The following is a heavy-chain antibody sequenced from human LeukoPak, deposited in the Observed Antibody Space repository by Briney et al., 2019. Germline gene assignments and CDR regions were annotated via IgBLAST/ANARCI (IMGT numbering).Heavy chain of an antibody. D-gene: IGHD3-22*01. Sequence: GASVKVSCKASGYTFTGYYMHWVRQAHGQGLEWMGWINPNSGGTNYAQKFQGRVTMTRDTSISTAYMELSRLRSDDTAVYYCARVAVPYYYDSSGYLTYFDYWGQGTLVTVSS. V-gene: IGHV1-2*02. CDR3: ARVAVPYYYDSSGYLTYFDY. J-gene: IGHJ4*02. CDR1: GYTFTGYY. CDR2: INPNSGGT.